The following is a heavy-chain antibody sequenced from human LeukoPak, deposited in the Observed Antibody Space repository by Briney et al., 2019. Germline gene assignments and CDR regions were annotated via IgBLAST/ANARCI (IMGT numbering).Heavy chain of an antibody. D-gene: IGHD3-22*01. CDR2: ISGSGGST. CDR3: AKDRAFYYDSSGYYPDAFDI. V-gene: IGHV3-23*01. CDR1: GFTFSSYV. Sequence: PGGSLRLSCAASGFTFSSYVMSWVRQAPGKGLEWVSAISGSGGSTYYADSVKGRFTISRDNSKNTLCLQMNSLRAEDTAVYYCAKDRAFYYDSSGYYPDAFDIWGQGTMVTVSS. J-gene: IGHJ3*02.